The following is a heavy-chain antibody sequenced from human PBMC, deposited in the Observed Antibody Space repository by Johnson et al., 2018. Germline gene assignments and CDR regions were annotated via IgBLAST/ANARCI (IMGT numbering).Heavy chain of an antibody. D-gene: IGHD6-19*01. J-gene: IGHJ6*02. Sequence: QVQLVQSGGGLVKPGGSLRLSCAASGFTFSDYYMSWIRQAPGKGLEWVSYISSSGSTIYYAESVKGRLTISRDNAKNSLYLQMNSLRDEDRAGDYCASSVAPGGMDGGGQGTTVTVSS. CDR2: ISSSGSTI. CDR1: GFTFSDYY. V-gene: IGHV3-11*04. CDR3: ASSVAPGGMDG.